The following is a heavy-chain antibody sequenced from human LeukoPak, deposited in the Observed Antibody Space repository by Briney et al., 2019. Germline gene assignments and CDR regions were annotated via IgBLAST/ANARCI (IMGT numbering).Heavy chain of an antibody. CDR3: AKYYVERTSLRGYYYYYGMDV. D-gene: IGHD2-2*01. Sequence: TGGSLRLSCAASGFTFSSYAMSWVRQAPGKGLEWVSAISGSGGSTYYADSVKGRFTISRDNSKNTLYLQMNSLRAEDTAVYYCAKYYVERTSLRGYYYYYGMDVWGQGTTVTVSS. V-gene: IGHV3-23*01. CDR2: ISGSGGST. J-gene: IGHJ6*02. CDR1: GFTFSSYA.